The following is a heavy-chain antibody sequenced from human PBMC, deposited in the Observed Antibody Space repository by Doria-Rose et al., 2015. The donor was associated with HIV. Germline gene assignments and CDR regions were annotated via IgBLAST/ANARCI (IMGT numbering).Heavy chain of an antibody. CDR1: GYTFTSDD. CDR2: MNPNSGNT. V-gene: IGHV1-8*01. J-gene: IGHJ5*02. D-gene: IGHD3-3*01. Sequence: QVQLVQSGAEVKKPGASVKVSCKASGYTFTSDDINWVRQAPGQGLEWMGWMNPNSGNTGYAQKFQGRVTMTRDTSIKTAYMELSSLTSEDTAIYYCARGITIFGVAGRPNWFDPWGQGTLVIVSS. CDR3: ARGITIFGVAGRPNWFDP.